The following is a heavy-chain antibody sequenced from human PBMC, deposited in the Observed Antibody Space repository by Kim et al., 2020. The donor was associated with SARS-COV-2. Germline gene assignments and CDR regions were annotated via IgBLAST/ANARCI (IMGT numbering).Heavy chain of an antibody. CDR2: IWYDGSNK. J-gene: IGHJ3*02. D-gene: IGHD6-19*01. CDR1: GFTFSSYG. V-gene: IGHV3-33*08. Sequence: GGSLRLSCAASGFTFSSYGMHWVRQAPGKGLEWVAVIWYDGSNKYYADSVKGRFTISRDNSKNTLYLQMNSLRAEDTAVYYCARGGYSSEDDAFDIWGQGTMVTVSS. CDR3: ARGGYSSEDDAFDI.